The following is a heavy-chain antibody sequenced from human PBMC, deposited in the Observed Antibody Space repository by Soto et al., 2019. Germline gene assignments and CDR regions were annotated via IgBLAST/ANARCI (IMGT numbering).Heavy chain of an antibody. V-gene: IGHV4-59*01. J-gene: IGHJ6*02. CDR2: MYNTGST. Sequence: QVRLQESGPGLVKPSETLSLTCTVSGGSISSYYWSWIRQPTGKGLEWIGYMYNTGSTIYNPSLKSRVTISVDTSKNQFSLKLNSVTAADTAVYYCARDLWGYCGADCYPLDVWGQGTTVTVSS. CDR1: GGSISSYY. CDR3: ARDLWGYCGADCYPLDV. D-gene: IGHD2-21*02.